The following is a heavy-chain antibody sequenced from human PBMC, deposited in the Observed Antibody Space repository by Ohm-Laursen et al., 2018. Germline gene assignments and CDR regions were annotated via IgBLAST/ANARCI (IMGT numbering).Heavy chain of an antibody. Sequence: TLSLTCTVSGGSMSSYYWSWVRQTAKSGLEWIGRIYTSGYTNYNPSLKSRVIMSVDTSKDQFSLTVPSVTAADTAVYYCARRANSAYPYYLDHWGQGTLVTVSS. CDR1: GGSMSSYY. CDR2: IYTSGYT. D-gene: IGHD3-22*01. J-gene: IGHJ4*02. CDR3: ARRANSAYPYYLDH. V-gene: IGHV4-4*07.